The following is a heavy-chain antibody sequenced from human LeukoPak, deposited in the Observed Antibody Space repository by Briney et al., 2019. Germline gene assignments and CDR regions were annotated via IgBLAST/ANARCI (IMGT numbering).Heavy chain of an antibody. D-gene: IGHD2-2*02. CDR3: AKDIVLISASIGGTPDY. V-gene: IGHV4-39*02. CDR2: IYYSGSI. CDR1: GGSISSSSYY. Sequence: SETLSLTCTVSGGSISSSSYYWGWIRQPPGKGLEWIGSIYYSGSIYYNPSLKSRVTISVDTSKNQFSLKLSSVTAADTAVYYCAKDIVLISASIGGTPDYWGQGTLVTVSS. J-gene: IGHJ4*02.